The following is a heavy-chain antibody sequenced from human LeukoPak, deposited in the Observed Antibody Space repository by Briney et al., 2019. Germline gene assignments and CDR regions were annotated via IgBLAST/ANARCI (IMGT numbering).Heavy chain of an antibody. CDR1: GFTFSGYW. Sequence: GESLRLSCEASGFTFSGYWMHWVRQPPGKGLVWVSRINDDGSSTNYAASVKGRFIISRDNAKKTPYMQMLSLRAKESAVYECASAYYHYY. CDR2: INDDGSST. J-gene: IGHJ6*01. CDR3: ASAYYHYY. D-gene: IGHD3-16*01. V-gene: IGHV3-74*01.